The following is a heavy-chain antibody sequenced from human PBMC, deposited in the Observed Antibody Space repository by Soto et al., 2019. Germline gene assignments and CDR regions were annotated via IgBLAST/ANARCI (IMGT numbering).Heavy chain of an antibody. CDR1: GGSINNNGYF. CDR3: ARGPGGDKVDY. D-gene: IGHD2-21*02. V-gene: IGHV4-30-4*01. Sequence: QVQLQESGPGVVEPSQTLSLTCTVSGGSINNNGYFWSWIRQPPGSGLEWIGHIYNSGSTYSNPSLQRRLTISVDTSKNQFSLKLSSVTAADTAVYYCARGPGGDKVDYWGQGTLVTVSS. CDR2: IYNSGST. J-gene: IGHJ4*02.